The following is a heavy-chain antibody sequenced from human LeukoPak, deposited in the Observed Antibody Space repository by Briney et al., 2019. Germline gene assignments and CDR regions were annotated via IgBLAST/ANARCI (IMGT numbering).Heavy chain of an antibody. CDR3: ARVALSGNNYGCYFDY. J-gene: IGHJ4*02. D-gene: IGHD5-18*01. V-gene: IGHV3-33*08. CDR2: IWYDGSSR. Sequence: GGSLRLSCAASGFTFSDFYMSWFRQAPGKGLEWVAFIWYDGSSRYYADSVKGRFTISRDNSKNTLYLQMGSLRAEDTAVYYCARVALSGNNYGCYFDYWGQGTLVTVSS. CDR1: GFTFSDFY.